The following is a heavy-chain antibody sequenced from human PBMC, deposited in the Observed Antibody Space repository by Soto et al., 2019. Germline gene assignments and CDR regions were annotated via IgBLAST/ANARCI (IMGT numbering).Heavy chain of an antibody. D-gene: IGHD2-15*01. CDR3: TYCSGGGCVSLPLDY. CDR1: GFTFSSYA. Sequence: PGGSLRLSCAASGFTFSSYAMSWVRQAPGKGLEWVSAISGSGGSTYYADSVKGRFTISRDNSKNTLYLQMNSLRAEDTAVYYCTYCSGGGCVSLPLDYWGQGTLVTVS. J-gene: IGHJ4*02. V-gene: IGHV3-23*01. CDR2: ISGSGGST.